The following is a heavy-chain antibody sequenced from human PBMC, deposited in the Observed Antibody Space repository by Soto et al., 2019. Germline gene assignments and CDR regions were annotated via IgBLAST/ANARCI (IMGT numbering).Heavy chain of an antibody. V-gene: IGHV3-30-3*01. Sequence: QVQLVESGGGVVQPGRSLRLSCAASGFTFSSYVMHWVRQAPGKGLEWVAIISYDGNNKYYADSVQGRFTISRDNSKNTLYLQMNSLRAEDTAVYYCARAGCDGGSCYTLVGLRDGMDVWGQGTTVTVSS. D-gene: IGHD2-15*01. CDR3: ARAGCDGGSCYTLVGLRDGMDV. CDR2: ISYDGNNK. CDR1: GFTFSSYV. J-gene: IGHJ6*02.